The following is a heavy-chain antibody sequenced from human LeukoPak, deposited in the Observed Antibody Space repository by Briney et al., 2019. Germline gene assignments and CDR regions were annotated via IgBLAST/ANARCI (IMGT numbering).Heavy chain of an antibody. CDR3: ARVVDTGYFDY. V-gene: IGHV3-64*01. CDR1: GFTLSSYS. D-gene: IGHD1-26*01. Sequence: PGGSLRLSCAASGFTLSSYSMHWVRQAPGKGLEYVSAISGNGGSTYYANSVKGRFTISRDNSKNTLYLQVGSLRAEDMAVYYCARVVDTGYFDYWGQGTLVTVSS. CDR2: ISGNGGST. J-gene: IGHJ4*02.